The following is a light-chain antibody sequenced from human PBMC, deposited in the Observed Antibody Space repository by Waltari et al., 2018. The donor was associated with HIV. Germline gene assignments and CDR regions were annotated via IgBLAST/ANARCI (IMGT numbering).Light chain of an antibody. J-gene: IGKJ4*01. CDR1: QHIATN. Sequence: DIQMTQSPSSLSASVGDRVTITCQASQHIATNLNWFQQKPGKASKLLIYDVSKLETGVPSRFTGGGSGATFTFTITSLRPEDIATYYCLQYDDLPLTFGGGTKVELK. CDR3: LQYDDLPLT. CDR2: DVS. V-gene: IGKV1-33*01.